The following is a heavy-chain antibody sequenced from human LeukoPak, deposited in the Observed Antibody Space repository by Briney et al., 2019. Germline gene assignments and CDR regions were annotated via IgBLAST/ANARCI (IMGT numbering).Heavy chain of an antibody. J-gene: IGHJ4*02. Sequence: GGSLRLSCAASGFTFSSYAMHWVRQAPGKGLEWVAVISYDGSNKYYADSVKGRFTISRDNSKNTLYLQMNSLRAEDTAVYYCARDLLGYSYGYLDYWGQGTLVTVSS. CDR1: GFTFSSYA. D-gene: IGHD5-18*01. V-gene: IGHV3-30-3*01. CDR3: ARDLLGYSYGYLDY. CDR2: ISYDGSNK.